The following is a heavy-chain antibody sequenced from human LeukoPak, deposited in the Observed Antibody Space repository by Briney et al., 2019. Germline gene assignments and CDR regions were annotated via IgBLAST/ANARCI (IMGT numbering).Heavy chain of an antibody. J-gene: IGHJ6*02. CDR3: ARRRYYGSGRNRHYYYGMDV. CDR1: GYTFTSYD. V-gene: IGHV1-8*01. CDR2: MNPNSGNT. Sequence: GASVKVSCKASGYTFTSYDINWVRQATGQGLEWMGWMNPNSGNTGYAQKFQGRVTMTRNTSISTAYMELSSLRSEDTAVYYCARRRYYGSGRNRHYYYGMDVWGQGTTVTVSS. D-gene: IGHD3-10*01.